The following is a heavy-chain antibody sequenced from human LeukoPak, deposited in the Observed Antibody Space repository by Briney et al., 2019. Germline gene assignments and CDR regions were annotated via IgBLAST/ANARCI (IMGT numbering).Heavy chain of an antibody. J-gene: IGHJ5*02. D-gene: IGHD3-22*01. CDR3: ARGRYNYDSSGYYRRNWFDP. Sequence: ASVKVSCKASGYTFTSYAMHWVRQAPGQRLEWMGWINAGNGNTKYSQKFQGRVTITRDTSASTAYMELSSLRSEDTAVYYCARGRYNYDSSGYYRRNWFDPWGQGTLVTVSS. V-gene: IGHV1-3*01. CDR1: GYTFTSYA. CDR2: INAGNGNT.